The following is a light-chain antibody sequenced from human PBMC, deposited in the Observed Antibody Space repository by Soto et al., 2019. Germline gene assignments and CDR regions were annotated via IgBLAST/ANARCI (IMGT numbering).Light chain of an antibody. CDR2: GNS. V-gene: IGLV1-40*01. CDR3: QSYDSSLSGSVV. CDR1: SSNIGAGYD. Sequence: QSVLTQPPSVSGAPGQRVTISCPGSSSNIGAGYDVHWYQQLPGTAPKLLIYGNSNRPSGVPERFSGSKSGTSASLAITGLQAEDDADYYCQSYDSSLSGSVVFGGGTKVTVL. J-gene: IGLJ2*01.